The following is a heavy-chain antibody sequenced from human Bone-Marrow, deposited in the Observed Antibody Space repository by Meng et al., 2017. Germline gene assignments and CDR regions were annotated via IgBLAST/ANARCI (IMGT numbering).Heavy chain of an antibody. Sequence: QVRLVQSGAEWKEPGASLRVSCKPSGYSFTAYYIHWVRQAPGQGLEWLGHINPNSGDTLYAQKFQGRVSMTGDTSISTAYVELSSLRSDDTAVYYCVRDENISLGKLFGDYWGQGTMVTVSS. V-gene: IGHV1-2*06. J-gene: IGHJ4*02. CDR1: GYSFTAYY. D-gene: IGHD2-21*01. CDR3: VRDENISLGKLFGDY. CDR2: INPNSGDT.